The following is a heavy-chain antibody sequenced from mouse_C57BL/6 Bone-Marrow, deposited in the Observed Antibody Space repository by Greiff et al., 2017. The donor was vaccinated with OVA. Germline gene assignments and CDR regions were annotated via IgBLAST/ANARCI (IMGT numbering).Heavy chain of an antibody. J-gene: IGHJ2*01. CDR3: VRETGVGLPFDY. V-gene: IGHV10-3*01. Sequence: EVQLVESGGGLVQPKGSLKLSCAASGFTFNTYAMHWVRQAPGKGLEWVARIRSKSSNYATYYADSVKDRFTISRDDSQRMLYLQMNNLKTEDTALYYCVRETGVGLPFDYWGQGTTLTVSS. CDR2: IRSKSSNYAT. CDR1: GFTFNTYA. D-gene: IGHD3-1*01.